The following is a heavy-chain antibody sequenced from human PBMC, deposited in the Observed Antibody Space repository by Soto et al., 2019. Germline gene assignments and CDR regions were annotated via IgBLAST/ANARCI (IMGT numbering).Heavy chain of an antibody. J-gene: IGHJ4*02. Sequence: SETLSLTCAVYGGSFSGYYWSWIRQPPGKGLEWIGEINHSGSTNYNPSLKSRVTISVDTSKNQFSLKLSSVTAADTAVYYCARDRKIGGRIDPQAAGTQPYFDYWGQGTLVTVSS. CDR3: ARDRKIGGRIDPQAAGTQPYFDY. CDR1: GGSFSGYY. CDR2: INHSGST. D-gene: IGHD6-19*01. V-gene: IGHV4-34*01.